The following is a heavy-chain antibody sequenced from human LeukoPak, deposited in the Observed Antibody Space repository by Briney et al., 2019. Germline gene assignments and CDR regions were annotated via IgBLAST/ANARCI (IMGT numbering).Heavy chain of an antibody. J-gene: IGHJ3*02. V-gene: IGHV4-39*07. CDR3: ARDLEGNGDSPDI. Sequence: PSETLSLTCTVSGGSISSSSYYWGWIRHPPGTGLEWIGSIYYSGSTYYNPSLKSRVTISVDTSKNQFSLNLSSVTAADTAVYYCARDLEGNGDSPDIWGQGTMVTVSS. CDR1: GGSISSSSYY. CDR2: IYYSGST. D-gene: IGHD4-17*01.